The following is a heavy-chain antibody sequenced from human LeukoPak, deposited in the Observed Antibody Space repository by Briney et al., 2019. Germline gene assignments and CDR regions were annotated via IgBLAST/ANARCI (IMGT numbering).Heavy chain of an antibody. J-gene: IGHJ5*01. V-gene: IGHV3-11*01. CDR3: ARDRGTSAPGDWFDS. CDR1: GFTFSDYY. D-gene: IGHD4-23*01. Sequence: PGGSLRLSCAASGFTFSDYYMSWIRQAPGKGLEWVSYISGSGSTVYYAASVRGRFTISRDNAKNSLFLQMNRLRAEETAVYYCARDRGTSAPGDWFDSWGQGTLVTVSS. CDR2: ISGSGSTV.